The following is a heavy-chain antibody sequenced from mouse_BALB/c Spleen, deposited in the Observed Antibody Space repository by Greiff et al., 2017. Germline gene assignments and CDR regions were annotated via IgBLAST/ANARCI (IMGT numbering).Heavy chain of an antibody. D-gene: IGHD3-1*01. CDR1: GFTFSSYG. V-gene: IGHV5-6*01. CDR2: ISSGGSYT. CDR3: ARGLRTSDY. Sequence: EVQGVESGGDLVKPGGSLKLSCAASGFTFSSYGMSWVRQTPDKRLEWVATISSGGSYTYYPDSVKGRFTISRDNAKNTLYLQMSSLKSEDTAMYYCARGLRTSDYWGQGTTLTVSS. J-gene: IGHJ2*01.